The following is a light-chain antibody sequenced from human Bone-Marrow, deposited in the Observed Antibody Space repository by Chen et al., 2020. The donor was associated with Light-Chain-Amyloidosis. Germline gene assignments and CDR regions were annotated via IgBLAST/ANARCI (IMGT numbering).Light chain of an antibody. Sequence: QSVLTQPPSVSGAPGQRVTISCTGSRSNIGAPYDVHWYQQLPGTAPKLLLYGNNNRPSGVPDRCSGYKSGSSASLAITGLRADDEADYYCQSYDTRLRGSVFGGGTRLTVL. J-gene: IGLJ2*01. V-gene: IGLV1-40*01. CDR1: RSNIGAPYD. CDR3: QSYDTRLRGSV. CDR2: GNN.